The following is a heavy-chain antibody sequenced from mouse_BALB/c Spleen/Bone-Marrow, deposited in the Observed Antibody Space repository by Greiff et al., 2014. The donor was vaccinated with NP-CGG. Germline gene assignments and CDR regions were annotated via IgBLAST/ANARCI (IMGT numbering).Heavy chain of an antibody. V-gene: IGHV1-67*01. CDR1: GYTFTDYA. CDR3: ARGNRYDGAWFAY. CDR2: ISTYSGNT. Sequence: QVQLQQSGPELVRPGVSVKISCKGSGYTFTDYAMHWVKQSHAKSLEWIGVISTYSGNTNYNQKFMGKATMTVDKSSSTAYMELARLTSEDSAIYYCARGNRYDGAWFAYWGQGTLVTVSA. J-gene: IGHJ3*01. D-gene: IGHD2-14*01.